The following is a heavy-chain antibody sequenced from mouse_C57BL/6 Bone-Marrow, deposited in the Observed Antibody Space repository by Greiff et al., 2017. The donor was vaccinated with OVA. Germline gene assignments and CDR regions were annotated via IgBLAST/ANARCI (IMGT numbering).Heavy chain of an antibody. CDR3: ARGNGYGY. CDR2: IYPGDGDT. CDR1: GYAFSSSW. J-gene: IGHJ2*01. V-gene: IGHV1-82*01. D-gene: IGHD2-2*01. Sequence: VKLQESGPELVKPGASVKISCKASGYAFSSSWMNWVKQRPGKGLEWIGRIYPGDGDTNYNGKFKGKATLTADKSSSTAYMQLSSLTSEDSAVYFCARGNGYGYWGQGTTLTVSS.